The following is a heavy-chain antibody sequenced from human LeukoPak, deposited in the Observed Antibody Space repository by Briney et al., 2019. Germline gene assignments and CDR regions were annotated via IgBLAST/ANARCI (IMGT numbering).Heavy chain of an antibody. V-gene: IGHV3-7*04. D-gene: IGHD3-16*01. Sequence: GGSLRLSCTASGFICSSYGMSWVRQAPGKGLEWVANIKHDGSEKYYMDSVEGRFTISRDNAENSLYLQMNSLRADDTAVYYCARDLYGSDDCWGQGTLVTVSS. CDR1: GFICSSYG. CDR3: ARDLYGSDDC. CDR2: IKHDGSEK. J-gene: IGHJ4*02.